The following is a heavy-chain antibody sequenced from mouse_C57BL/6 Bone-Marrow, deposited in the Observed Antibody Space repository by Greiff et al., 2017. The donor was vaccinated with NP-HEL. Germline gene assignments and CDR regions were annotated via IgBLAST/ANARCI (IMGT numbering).Heavy chain of an antibody. J-gene: IGHJ4*01. CDR1: GYAFSSSW. V-gene: IGHV1-82*01. Sequence: QVHVKQSGPELVKPGASVKISCKASGYAFSSSWMNWVKQRPGKGLEWIGRIYPGDGDTNYNGKFKGKATLTADKSSSTAYMQLSSLTSEDSAVYFCAIPFYYAMDYWGQGTSVTVSS. CDR3: AIPFYYAMDY. CDR2: IYPGDGDT.